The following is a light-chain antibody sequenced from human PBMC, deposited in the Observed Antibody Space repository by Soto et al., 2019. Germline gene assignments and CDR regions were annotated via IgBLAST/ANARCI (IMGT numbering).Light chain of an antibody. CDR3: QQYNTFWT. CDR1: QGISSY. V-gene: IGKV1-9*01. Sequence: DIQLTQSPYFLSASVGDRVTITCRASQGISSYLAWYQQKPGKAPKLLIYAASTLQSGVPSRFSGSASATEFTLTISSLQPDDSATYYCQQYNTFWTFGQGTKVDIK. J-gene: IGKJ1*01. CDR2: AAS.